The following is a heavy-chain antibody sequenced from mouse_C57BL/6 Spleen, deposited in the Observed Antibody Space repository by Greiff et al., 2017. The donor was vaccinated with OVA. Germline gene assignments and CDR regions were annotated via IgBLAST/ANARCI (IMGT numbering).Heavy chain of an antibody. Sequence: VQLKESGPELVKPGASVKISCKASGYSFTGYYMNWVKQSPEKSLEWIGEINPSTGGTTYNQKFKAKATLTVDKSSSTAYMQLKSLTSEDSAVYYCARSGYYDYDVDAMDYWGQGTSVTVSS. D-gene: IGHD2-4*01. CDR3: ARSGYYDYDVDAMDY. CDR2: INPSTGGT. V-gene: IGHV1-42*01. CDR1: GYSFTGYY. J-gene: IGHJ4*01.